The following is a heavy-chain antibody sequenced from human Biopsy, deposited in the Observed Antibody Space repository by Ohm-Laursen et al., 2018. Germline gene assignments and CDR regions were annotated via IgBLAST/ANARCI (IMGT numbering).Heavy chain of an antibody. CDR3: ARDYGLELGGLEAFDI. V-gene: IGHV4-4*07. Sequence: GTLSLTCTVSGGSLSNYYWSWIQQPAGKGLEWIGRIYTSGSSNKNPSLMSRVTMSVDTSKKQFSLKVYSVTAADTAVYYCARDYGLELGGLEAFDIWGQGTMVTVSS. CDR2: IYTSGSS. J-gene: IGHJ3*02. CDR1: GGSLSNYY. D-gene: IGHD1-7*01.